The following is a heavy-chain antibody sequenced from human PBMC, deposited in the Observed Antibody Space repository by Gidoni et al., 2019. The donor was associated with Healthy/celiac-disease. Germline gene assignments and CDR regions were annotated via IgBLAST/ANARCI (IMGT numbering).Heavy chain of an antibody. Sequence: QVQLVESGGGVVQPGRSLRLPCAASGFPFSSYGMHWVRKAPGKGLEWVAVIWYDGSNKYYADSVKGRFTISRDNSKNTLYLQMNSLRAEDTAVYYCARDAATLGYYYYGMDVWGQGTTVTVSS. CDR3: ARDAATLGYYYYGMDV. J-gene: IGHJ6*02. D-gene: IGHD1-26*01. CDR2: IWYDGSNK. V-gene: IGHV3-33*01. CDR1: GFPFSSYG.